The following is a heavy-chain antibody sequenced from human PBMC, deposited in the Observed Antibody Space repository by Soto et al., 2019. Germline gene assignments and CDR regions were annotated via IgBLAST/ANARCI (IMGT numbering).Heavy chain of an antibody. Sequence: QVQLVQSGAEVKKPGASVKVSCKASGYTFTSYAMHWVRQAPGQRLEWMGWINAGNGNTKYSQKFQGRVTITRDTSASTAYMELSSLRSEDTAVYYCARYDGGYSGYGTDYWGQGALVTVSS. CDR1: GYTFTSYA. CDR2: INAGNGNT. V-gene: IGHV1-3*01. CDR3: ARYDGGYSGYGTDY. D-gene: IGHD5-12*01. J-gene: IGHJ4*02.